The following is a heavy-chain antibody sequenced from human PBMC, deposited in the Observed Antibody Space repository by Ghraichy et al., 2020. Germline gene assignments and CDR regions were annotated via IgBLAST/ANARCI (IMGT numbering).Heavy chain of an antibody. D-gene: IGHD3-10*01. CDR1: GFPFPFTSYA. CDR2: ISLDGNTQ. V-gene: IGHV3-30-3*01. J-gene: IGHJ4*02. Sequence: GGSLRLSCAASGFPFPFTSYALHWVRQAPGKGLEWVAVISLDGNTQHYADSVQGRFTISRDDSTNTLYLELTALRPDDSAVYYCARSLISLIRGVIHYGGQGTLVTVS. CDR3: ARSLISLIRGVIHY.